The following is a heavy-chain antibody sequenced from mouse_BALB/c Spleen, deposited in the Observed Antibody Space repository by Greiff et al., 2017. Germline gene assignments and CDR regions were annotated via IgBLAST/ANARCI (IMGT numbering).Heavy chain of an antibody. CDR2: IWSGGST. V-gene: IGHV2-2*02. J-gene: IGHJ4*01. CDR3: ARTYDYSYFAMDY. CDR1: GFSLTRYG. Sequence: VQLQQSGPGLVQPSQSLSITCTVSGFSLTRYGVHWVRQSPGKGREWLGVIWSGGSTDYNAAFISRLSISKDNSKSQVFFKMNSLQANDTAIYYCARTYDYSYFAMDYWGQGTSVTVSS. D-gene: IGHD2-4*01.